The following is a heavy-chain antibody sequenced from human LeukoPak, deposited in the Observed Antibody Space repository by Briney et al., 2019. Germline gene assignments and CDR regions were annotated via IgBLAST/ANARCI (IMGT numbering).Heavy chain of an antibody. V-gene: IGHV4-34*01. D-gene: IGHD5-12*01. CDR1: GGSFSGYY. CDR2: INHSGSTS. CDR3: ARKSGYARDY. Sequence: SETLSLTCAVYGGSFSGYYWSWIRQPPGKGLEWIGEINHSGSTSNHNPSLKSRVTMSVDTSKNQFSLKLSSVTAADTAVYYCARKSGYARDYWGQGNLVTVSS. J-gene: IGHJ4*02.